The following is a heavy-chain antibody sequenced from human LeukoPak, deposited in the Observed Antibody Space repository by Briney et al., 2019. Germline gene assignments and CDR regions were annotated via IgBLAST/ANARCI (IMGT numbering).Heavy chain of an antibody. CDR2: ITYDGRNK. Sequence: GGSLRLSCAASGFTFSSYAMHWVRQAPGKGLEWVAFITYDGRNKYYADSVKGRFTISRDNSKNTLYLQMNSLRAEATAVYYCARDSPISCSGGSCQNWFDPWGQGTLVTVSS. V-gene: IGHV3-30*04. J-gene: IGHJ5*02. CDR3: ARDSPISCSGGSCQNWFDP. CDR1: GFTFSSYA. D-gene: IGHD2-15*01.